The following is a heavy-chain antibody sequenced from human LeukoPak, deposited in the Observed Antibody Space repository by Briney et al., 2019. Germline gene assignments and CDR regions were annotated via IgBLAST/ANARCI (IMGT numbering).Heavy chain of an antibody. V-gene: IGHV3-23*01. J-gene: IGHJ6*03. CDR3: AREAGGYVGVTYYYHHYMDV. Sequence: RGGSLRLSCAASGFAFNTYAMTWVRQAPGKGLEWVSTVSGSGGSKYFVDSVKGRFTISRDNSKNTLYLQMTSLRAEDTAIYYCAREAGGYVGVTYYYHHYMDVWGKGTTVTVSS. D-gene: IGHD5-12*01. CDR1: GFAFNTYA. CDR2: VSGSGGSK.